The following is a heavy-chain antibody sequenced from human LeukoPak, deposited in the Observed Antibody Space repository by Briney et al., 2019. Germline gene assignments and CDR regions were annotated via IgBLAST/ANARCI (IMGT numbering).Heavy chain of an antibody. D-gene: IGHD1-26*01. V-gene: IGHV4-38-2*02. CDR1: GYSITTNYY. Sequence: PSETLSLTCTVSGYSITTNYYWAWIRQSPGTGLEWIGSVYHNGDTYYNPSLKSRVIISVDTSKNEFSLRLISVTAAATAVYYCVTPRSWELSDMAVWGKGTTVIVSS. J-gene: IGHJ6*03. CDR3: VTPRSWELSDMAV. CDR2: VYHNGDT.